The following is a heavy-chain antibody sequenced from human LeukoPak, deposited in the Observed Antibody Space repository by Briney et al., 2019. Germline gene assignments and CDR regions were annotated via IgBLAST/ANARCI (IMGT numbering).Heavy chain of an antibody. Sequence: SETLSLTCAVYGGSFSGYYWSWIRQPPGKGLEWIGEINHSGSTNYNPSLKSRVTISVDTSKNQFSLKLSSVTAADTAVYYCARGNDFWSGYFSRWFDPWGQGTLVPVSS. CDR1: GGSFSGYY. CDR3: ARGNDFWSGYFSRWFDP. D-gene: IGHD3-3*01. V-gene: IGHV4-34*01. J-gene: IGHJ5*02. CDR2: INHSGST.